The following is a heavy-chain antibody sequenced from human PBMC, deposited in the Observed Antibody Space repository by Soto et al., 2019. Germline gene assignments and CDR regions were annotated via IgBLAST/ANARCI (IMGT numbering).Heavy chain of an antibody. J-gene: IGHJ6*02. V-gene: IGHV1-18*01. Sequence: QVLLVQSGAEVKRPGASVKVSCQASGYTFTNYIINWVRQRPGQGLEWMGWISTLNGNTNYAQNFQGRVTMTTDTSTRIVHLELRSLRSDDTAVYYCARRVQVWLPDYYGMDVWGQGTTVTVSS. CDR2: ISTLNGNT. D-gene: IGHD5-18*01. CDR1: GYTFTNYI. CDR3: ARRVQVWLPDYYGMDV.